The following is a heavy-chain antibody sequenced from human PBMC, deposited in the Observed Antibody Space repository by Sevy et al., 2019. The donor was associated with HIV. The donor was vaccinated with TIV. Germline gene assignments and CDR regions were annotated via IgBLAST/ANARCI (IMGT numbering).Heavy chain of an antibody. Sequence: GGSLRLSCAASGLTFSSYSMNWVRQAPGKGLEWFSHISSSSSTIYYADSVKGRFTISRDNAKKSLYLQMNSLRAEDTAVYYCARMEPHNYYYMDVWGKGTTVTVSS. V-gene: IGHV3-48*01. CDR2: ISSSSSTI. CDR3: ARMEPHNYYYMDV. J-gene: IGHJ6*03. D-gene: IGHD1-1*01. CDR1: GLTFSSYS.